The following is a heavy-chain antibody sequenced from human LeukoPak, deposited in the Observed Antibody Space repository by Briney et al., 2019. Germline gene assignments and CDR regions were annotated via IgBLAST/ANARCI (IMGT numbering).Heavy chain of an antibody. CDR3: AKIYGDYVMEDAFDI. Sequence: PGGSLRLSCAASGFTFSSHAMSWVRQAPGKGLEWVSVMSVRGGSNYCADSVRARFTISRDNSKNKVYLQMNSLRAEDKAVYYCAKIYGDYVMEDAFDIWGEGTMVTVFS. J-gene: IGHJ3*02. CDR1: GFTFSSHA. CDR2: MSVRGGSN. V-gene: IGHV3-23*01. D-gene: IGHD4-17*01.